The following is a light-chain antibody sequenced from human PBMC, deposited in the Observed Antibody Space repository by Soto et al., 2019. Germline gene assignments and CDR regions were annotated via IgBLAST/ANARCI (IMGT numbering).Light chain of an antibody. Sequence: QSALTQPASVSGSPGQSITISCTGTSSDVGTYNLVSWYQHHPGKAPKLMIYEGSKRPSGVSNRFSGSKSGNTASLTISGLQAEYEADYYCCSYAGSSTYVFGTGTKLTVL. J-gene: IGLJ1*01. CDR1: SSDVGTYNL. CDR2: EGS. V-gene: IGLV2-23*01. CDR3: CSYAGSSTYV.